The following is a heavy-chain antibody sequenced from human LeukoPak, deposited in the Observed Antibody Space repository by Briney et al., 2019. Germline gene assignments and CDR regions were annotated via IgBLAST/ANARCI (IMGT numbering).Heavy chain of an antibody. CDR2: INHSGST. D-gene: IGHD6-19*01. CDR1: GGSCSGYY. Sequence: SETLSLTCAVYGGSCSGYYWSWIRQPPGKGLEWIGEINHSGSTNYNPSLKSRVTISVDTSKNQFSLKLSSVTAADTAVYYCARGPFLSSGWFYYYGMDVWGQGTTVTVSS. V-gene: IGHV4-34*01. J-gene: IGHJ6*02. CDR3: ARGPFLSSGWFYYYGMDV.